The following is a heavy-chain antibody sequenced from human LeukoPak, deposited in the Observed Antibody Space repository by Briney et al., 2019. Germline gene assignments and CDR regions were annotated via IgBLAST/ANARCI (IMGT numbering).Heavy chain of an antibody. Sequence: GSLRLSCAASGFNFTNYNMNWVRQAPGKGMEWVSSIHSSSGSIYYADSLKGRFTIPRDNAKYSLYLQMNSLRAEDTAVYYCARDLAWDAFDIWGQGTMVTVS. J-gene: IGHJ3*02. CDR1: GFNFTNYN. CDR2: IHSSSGSI. V-gene: IGHV3-21*01. CDR3: ARDLAWDAFDI.